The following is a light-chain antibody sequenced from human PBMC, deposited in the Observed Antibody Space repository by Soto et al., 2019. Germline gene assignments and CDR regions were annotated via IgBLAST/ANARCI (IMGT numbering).Light chain of an antibody. J-gene: IGKJ1*01. CDR1: QSVSSD. V-gene: IGKV3-15*01. CDR3: QQYNNWPRT. CDR2: GAS. Sequence: DIVMTQSPATLSVSPGERATLSCRASQSVSSDLAWYHQKSGQAPRLLIYGASTRATGIPARFSGSGSGTEFTLTINSLQSEDFAVYYCQQYNNWPRTFGQGTKVDIK.